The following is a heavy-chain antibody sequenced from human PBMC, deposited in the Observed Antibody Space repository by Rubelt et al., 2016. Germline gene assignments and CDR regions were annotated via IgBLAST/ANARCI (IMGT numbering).Heavy chain of an antibody. CDR2: INHSGST. Sequence: QVQLQQWGAGLLKPSETLSLTCAVYGGSFSGYYWSWIRQPPGKGLEWIGEINHSGSTNYNPSLKSRLTMSVDTSKNQFSLKLKSGTAADTAGYYWAGVGGSGSYGVGSWGQGTLVTVSS. CDR3: AGVGGSGSYGVGS. CDR1: GGSFSGYY. V-gene: IGHV4-34*01. J-gene: IGHJ4*02. D-gene: IGHD3-10*01.